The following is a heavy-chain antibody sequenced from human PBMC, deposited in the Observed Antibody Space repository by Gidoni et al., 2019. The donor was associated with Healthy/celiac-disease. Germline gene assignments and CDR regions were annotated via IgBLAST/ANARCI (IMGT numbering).Heavy chain of an antibody. CDR3: TTIVFDGITMIVATDY. CDR2: IKSKTDGGTT. D-gene: IGHD3-22*01. Sequence: EVQLVESGGGLVKPGGSLRLSCAASGFTFSNAWLSWVRQAPGKGLEWVGRIKSKTDGGTTDYAAPVKGRFTISRDDSKNTLYLQMNSLKTEDTAVYYCTTIVFDGITMIVATDYWGQGTLVTVSS. V-gene: IGHV3-15*01. J-gene: IGHJ4*02. CDR1: GFTFSNAW.